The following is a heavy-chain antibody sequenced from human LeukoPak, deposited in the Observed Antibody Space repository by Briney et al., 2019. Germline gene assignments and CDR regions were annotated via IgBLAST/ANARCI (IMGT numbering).Heavy chain of an antibody. D-gene: IGHD6-13*01. Sequence: GGSLRLSCAASGFTFTRYWMDWVRQAPGKGLEWVANIKQDGSETYYVDSVKGRFTISRDNAKNSLYLQMNSLRAEDTAVYYCARMRSWYTGFDYWGQGTLVTVSS. CDR2: IKQDGSET. J-gene: IGHJ4*02. V-gene: IGHV3-7*01. CDR3: ARMRSWYTGFDY. CDR1: GFTFTRYW.